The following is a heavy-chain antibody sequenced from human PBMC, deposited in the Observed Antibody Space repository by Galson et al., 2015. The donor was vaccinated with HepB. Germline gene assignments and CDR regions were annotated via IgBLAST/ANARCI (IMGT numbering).Heavy chain of an antibody. V-gene: IGHV3-11*01. Sequence: SLRLSCAASGFTFSDYYMSWIRQAPGEGLEWVSYISSSGSTIYYADSVKGRFTISRNNAKNSLYLQMNSLRAEDTAVYYCARGWGYGLDAFDIWGQGTMVTVSS. D-gene: IGHD3-16*01. J-gene: IGHJ3*02. CDR3: ARGWGYGLDAFDI. CDR1: GFTFSDYY. CDR2: ISSSGSTI.